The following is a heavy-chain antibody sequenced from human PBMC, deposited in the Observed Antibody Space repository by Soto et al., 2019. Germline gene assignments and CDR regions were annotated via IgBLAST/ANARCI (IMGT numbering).Heavy chain of an antibody. Sequence: ASVKVSCKASGYTFTGYYMHWVRQAPGQGLEWMGWINPNSGGTNYAQKFQGWVTMTRDTSISTAYMELSRLRSDDTAVYYCAREGNYCSSTSCSEHAFDIWGQGTMVTVSS. J-gene: IGHJ3*02. D-gene: IGHD2-2*01. V-gene: IGHV1-2*04. CDR3: AREGNYCSSTSCSEHAFDI. CDR1: GYTFTGYY. CDR2: INPNSGGT.